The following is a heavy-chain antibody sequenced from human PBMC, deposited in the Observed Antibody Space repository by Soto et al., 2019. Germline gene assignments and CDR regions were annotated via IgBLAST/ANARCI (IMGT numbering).Heavy chain of an antibody. V-gene: IGHV4-39*01. CDR3: ARRTPPYYYDSSGFFDY. CDR2: IYYSGST. D-gene: IGHD3-22*01. Sequence: QLQLQESGPGLVKPSETLSLTCTVSGGSISSSSYYWGWIRQPPGKGLEWIGSIYYSGSTYYNPSLKSLVTISVDTSKNQFSLKLRSVTAADTAVYYCARRTPPYYYDSSGFFDYWGQGTLVTVSS. CDR1: GGSISSSSYY. J-gene: IGHJ4*02.